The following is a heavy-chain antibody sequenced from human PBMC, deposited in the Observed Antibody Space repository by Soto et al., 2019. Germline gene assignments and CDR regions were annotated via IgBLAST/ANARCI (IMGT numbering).Heavy chain of an antibody. J-gene: IGHJ5*02. CDR1: GYTFTSYA. D-gene: IGHD6-13*01. Sequence: QVQLVQSGAEVKKPGASVKVSCKASGYTFTSYAMHWVRQAPGQRLEWMGWINAGNGNTKYSQKFQGRVTITRDTVASAAYMELSSLRSEDTAVYYCVRGPGSSSWYEVTRALFDPWGQGTLVTVSS. CDR2: INAGNGNT. CDR3: VRGPGSSSWYEVTRALFDP. V-gene: IGHV1-3*01.